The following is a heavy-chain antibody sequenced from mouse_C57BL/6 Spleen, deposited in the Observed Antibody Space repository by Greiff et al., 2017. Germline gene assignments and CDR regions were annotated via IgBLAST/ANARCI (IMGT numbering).Heavy chain of an antibody. CDR3: HYGSSYPYYFDY. CDR2: IYPGSGNT. D-gene: IGHD1-1*01. J-gene: IGHJ2*01. V-gene: IGHV1-66*01. CDR1: GYSFTSYY. Sequence: QVQLKESGPELVKPGASVKISCKASGYSFTSYYIHWVKQRPGQGLEWIGWIYPGSGNTKYNEKFKGKATLTADTSSSTAYMQLSSLTSEDSAVYYCHYGSSYPYYFDYWGQGTTLTVSS.